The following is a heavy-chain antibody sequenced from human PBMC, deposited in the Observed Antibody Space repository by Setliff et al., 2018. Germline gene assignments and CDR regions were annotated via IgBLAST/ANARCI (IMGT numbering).Heavy chain of an antibody. CDR1: GFTFSSYE. D-gene: IGHD3-9*01. CDR2: ISSSGSTI. J-gene: IGHJ4*02. CDR3: ACPDILTGLYDY. Sequence: QPGGSLRLSCAASGFTFSSYEMNWVRQAPGKGLEWVSYISSSGSTIYYADSVKGRFTISRDNAKNSLYLQMNSLRAEDTAVYYCACPDILTGLYDYWGQGTLVTVSS. V-gene: IGHV3-48*03.